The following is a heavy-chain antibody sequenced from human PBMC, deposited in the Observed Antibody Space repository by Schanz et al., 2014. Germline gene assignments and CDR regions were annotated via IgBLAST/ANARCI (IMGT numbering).Heavy chain of an antibody. Sequence: MQLVESGGGLIQPGGSLRLSCAASGFTVTSYYMSWVRQAPGKGLEWVAVIWYDGNNKFYADSVKGRFTVSRDNSKNTVDLQMDSLRADDTAVYYCARYNSGHSDYWGQGTLVTVSS. V-gene: IGHV3-33*08. CDR2: IWYDGNNK. J-gene: IGHJ4*02. CDR3: ARYNSGHSDY. CDR1: GFTVTSYY. D-gene: IGHD6-19*01.